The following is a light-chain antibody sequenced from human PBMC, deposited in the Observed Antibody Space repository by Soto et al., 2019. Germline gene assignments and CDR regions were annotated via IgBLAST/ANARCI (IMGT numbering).Light chain of an antibody. CDR1: QSVGSD. V-gene: IGKV3-15*01. CDR3: QQYNNWPKT. J-gene: IGKJ1*01. Sequence: EIVMTQSPATLSVSPGDWATLYCRASQSVGSDLAWYQQKPGQAPRLLIYGPSTRATGIPARFSGSGSGTEFTLTISSLQSEDFAVYYCQQYNNWPKTFGQGTKADIK. CDR2: GPS.